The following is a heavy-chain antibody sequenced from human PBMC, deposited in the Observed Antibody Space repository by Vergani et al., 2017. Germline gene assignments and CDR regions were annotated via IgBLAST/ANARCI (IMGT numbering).Heavy chain of an antibody. J-gene: IGHJ4*02. Sequence: QVQLVQSGAEVKRPGSSVKVSCKASGGIFSNYAISWVRQAPGQGLEWMGGIIPIFGTANYAQKFQGRVTITADESTRTAHMELSSLRSDDTAVSYCARGYSGDSSGYYYFYWGQGTLVTVSS. CDR1: GGIFSNYA. V-gene: IGHV1-69*01. D-gene: IGHD3-22*01. CDR3: ARGYSGDSSGYYYFY. CDR2: IIPIFGTA.